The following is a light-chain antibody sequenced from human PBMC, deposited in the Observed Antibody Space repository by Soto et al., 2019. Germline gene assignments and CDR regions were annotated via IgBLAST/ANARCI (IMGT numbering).Light chain of an antibody. Sequence: DIQMTQSPSSLSASVGDRVTITCQASQDISNYLNWYQQKPGKAPKLLIYDASNLETGVPSRFSGSGSATDFTITISSLQPEDISTYYCQQYDNLPPYTFGQGTKLEIK. CDR1: QDISNY. J-gene: IGKJ2*01. CDR3: QQYDNLPPYT. CDR2: DAS. V-gene: IGKV1-33*01.